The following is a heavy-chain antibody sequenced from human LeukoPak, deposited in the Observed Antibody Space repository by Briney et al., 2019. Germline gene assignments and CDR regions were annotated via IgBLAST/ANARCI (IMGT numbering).Heavy chain of an antibody. V-gene: IGHV1-46*01. CDR1: GYTFTSYY. J-gene: IGHJ4*02. CDR3: ARDLWSSSWNGGLDY. D-gene: IGHD6-13*01. CDR2: INPSGGST. Sequence: PLASVKVSCRASGYTFTSYYMHWVRQAPGQGLEWMGIINPSGGSTSYAQKFQGRVTMTRDMSTSTVYMELSSLRSEDTAVYYCARDLWSSSWNGGLDYWGQGTLVTVSS.